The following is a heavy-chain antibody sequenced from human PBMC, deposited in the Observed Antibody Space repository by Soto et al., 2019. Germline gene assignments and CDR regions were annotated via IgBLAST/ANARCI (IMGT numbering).Heavy chain of an antibody. CDR1: GFTFSNYA. CDR3: ARLGYCSSTSCYYGWFDP. Sequence: GSLRLPCSASGFTFSNYAMTWVRQAAGKGLEWVSGLNGSGGSTSSADSVKGRFAISRDNSKNSLYLQMNSLRAEDTAVYYCARLGYCSSTSCYYGWFDPWGQGTLVTVYS. V-gene: IGHV3-23*01. J-gene: IGHJ5*02. CDR2: LNGSGGST. D-gene: IGHD2-2*01.